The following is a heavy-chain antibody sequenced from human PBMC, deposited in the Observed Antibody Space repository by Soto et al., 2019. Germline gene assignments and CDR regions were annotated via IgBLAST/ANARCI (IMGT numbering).Heavy chain of an antibody. CDR2: IIPIFGTA. CDR1: GGTFNDFV. D-gene: IGHD2-2*02. V-gene: IGHV1-69*13. Sequence: SVKVSCKASGGTFNDFVISWVRQAPGQGLEWMGGIIPIFGTANYAQKFQGRVTITADESTSTAYMELSSLRSEDTAVYYCARMGTSLGYCSSTSCFTYGMDVWGQGTTVTVSS. J-gene: IGHJ6*02. CDR3: ARMGTSLGYCSSTSCFTYGMDV.